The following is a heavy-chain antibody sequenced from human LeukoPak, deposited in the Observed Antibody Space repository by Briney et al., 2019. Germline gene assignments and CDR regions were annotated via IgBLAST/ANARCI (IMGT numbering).Heavy chain of an antibody. CDR1: GESFSGYY. CDR2: INHSGST. J-gene: IGHJ3*02. V-gene: IGHV4-34*01. D-gene: IGHD4-23*01. Sequence: PSETLSLTCAVYGESFSGYYWSWIRQPPGKGLEWIGEINHSGSTNYNPSLKSRVTISVDTSKNQFSLKLSSVTAADTAVYYCARGYGGDPDDAFDIWGQGTMVTVSS. CDR3: ARGYGGDPDDAFDI.